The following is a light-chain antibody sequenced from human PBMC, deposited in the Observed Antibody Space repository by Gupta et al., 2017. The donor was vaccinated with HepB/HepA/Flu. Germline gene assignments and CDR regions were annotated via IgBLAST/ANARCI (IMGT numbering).Light chain of an antibody. CDR3: QSYDSRRRGSV. Sequence: SVLTQPPSVSEAPGQRVNISCAGGSSNIGANYDVHWYQQLPGTAPKLLIYGKNYRPSGVPDRFSASKSGTSASLAITGLQAEDEADYYCQSYDSRRRGSVFGGGTKLTVL. CDR1: SSNIGANYD. CDR2: GKN. V-gene: IGLV1-40*01. J-gene: IGLJ2*01.